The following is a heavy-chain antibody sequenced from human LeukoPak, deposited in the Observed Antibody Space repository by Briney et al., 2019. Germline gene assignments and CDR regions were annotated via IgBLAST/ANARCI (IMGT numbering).Heavy chain of an antibody. CDR3: ATPFCGTISCLDVLDI. J-gene: IGHJ3*02. D-gene: IGHD2-2*01. Sequence: PSETLSLTCTVSGVSITSDKYYWSWFRQRPGKGLEWIGYMYYSATPSYNPSLKSRVSISVDTSRSYFSLKLSSVTAADTAVYYCATPFCGTISCLDVLDIWSQGTMVTVSS. CDR1: GVSITSDKYY. CDR2: MYYSATP. V-gene: IGHV4-31*03.